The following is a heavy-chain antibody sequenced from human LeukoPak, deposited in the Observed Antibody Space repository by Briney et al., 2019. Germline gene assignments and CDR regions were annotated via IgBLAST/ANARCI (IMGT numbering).Heavy chain of an antibody. CDR3: ARDGSGWSVY. J-gene: IGHJ4*02. Sequence: PGGSLRLSCAASGFTFSGYRMSWLRQAPGKGLEWVANIKQDGTEKYYVDSVKGRFIISRDNAKNSLYLQMNSLRAEDTAVYYCARDGSGWSVYWGQGTLVTVSS. CDR1: GFTFSGYR. CDR2: IKQDGTEK. D-gene: IGHD6-19*01. V-gene: IGHV3-7*01.